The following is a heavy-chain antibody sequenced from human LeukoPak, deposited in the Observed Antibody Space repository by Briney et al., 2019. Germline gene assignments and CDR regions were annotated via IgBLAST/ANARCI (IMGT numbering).Heavy chain of an antibody. D-gene: IGHD3-16*01. CDR3: ARDGSRFGDSFGRAFDI. V-gene: IGHV4-34*01. CDR2: IYQSGST. J-gene: IGHJ3*02. Sequence: PGGSLRLSCAASGFTFSNAWMIWIRQSPGKGLEWIGEIYQSGSTNYNPSLKSRVTISVDTSRRQFSLRLSSVTAADTGVYYCARDGSRFGDSFGRAFDIWGQGTVVAVSS. CDR1: GFTFSNAW.